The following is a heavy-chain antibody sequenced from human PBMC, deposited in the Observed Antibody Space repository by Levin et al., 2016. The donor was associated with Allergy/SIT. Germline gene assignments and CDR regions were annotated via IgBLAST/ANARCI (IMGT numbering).Heavy chain of an antibody. CDR2: IYYSGST. D-gene: IGHD3-10*01. V-gene: IGHV4-59*05. J-gene: IGHJ6*02. CDR3: AKPVLLWFGNYPRDGMDV. CDR1: GDSISGYY. Sequence: SETLSLTCTVSGDSISGYYWSWIRQPPGKGLEWIGSIYYSGSTYYNPSLKSRVTISVDTSKNQFSLKLSSVTAADTAVYYCAKPVLLWFGNYPRDGMDVWGQGTTVTVSS.